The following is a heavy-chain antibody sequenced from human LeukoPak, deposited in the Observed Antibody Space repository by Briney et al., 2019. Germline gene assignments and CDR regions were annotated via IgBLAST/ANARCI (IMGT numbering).Heavy chain of an antibody. Sequence: GASVTVSFKASGYTFTGYYIHWVRQAPGQGLEWMGWVNPNSGDTSYAQKFQGRVTMTRDTSISTAYMDLSSLRSDDTAVYYCARGADAEYFQHWGQGTLVTVSS. CDR3: ARGADAEYFQH. J-gene: IGHJ1*01. V-gene: IGHV1-2*02. CDR2: VNPNSGDT. CDR1: GYTFTGYY.